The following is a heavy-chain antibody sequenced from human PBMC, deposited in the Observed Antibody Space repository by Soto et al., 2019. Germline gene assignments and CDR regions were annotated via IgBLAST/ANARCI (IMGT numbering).Heavy chain of an antibody. CDR1: GYTFTSYG. V-gene: IGHV1-18*01. CDR2: ISAYNGNT. D-gene: IGHD3-16*02. Sequence: QVQLVQSGAEVKKPGASVKVSCKASGYTFTSYGISWVRQAPGQGLEWMGWISAYNGNTNYAQKLQGRVTMTTDTSTSTAYLELGSLRSDDTAVDYCARVVMITFGGVILTHPYFGYCGQGTLVTVAS. CDR3: ARVVMITFGGVILTHPYFGY. J-gene: IGHJ4*02.